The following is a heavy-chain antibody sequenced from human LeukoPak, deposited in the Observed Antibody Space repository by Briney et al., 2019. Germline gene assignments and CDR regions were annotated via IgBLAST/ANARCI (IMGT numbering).Heavy chain of an antibody. CDR3: AKTGDVIVPAATDV. CDR2: IIGNGAKT. CDR1: GFTFSNYA. J-gene: IGHJ6*04. D-gene: IGHD2-2*01. V-gene: IGHV3-23*01. Sequence: GGSLRLSCAASGFTFSNYAVIWGRQAPGEGLGWVSVIIGNGAKTHYADSVKGRFTISRDNAKNPLYLQMNSLRAEDTAVYYCAKTGDVIVPAATDVWGKGTTVTVSS.